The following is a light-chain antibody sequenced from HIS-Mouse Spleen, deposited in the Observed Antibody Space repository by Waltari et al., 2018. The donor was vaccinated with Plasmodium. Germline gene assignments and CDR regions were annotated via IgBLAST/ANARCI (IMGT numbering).Light chain of an antibody. J-gene: IGKJ1*01. V-gene: IGKV3-15*01. Sequence: EIVMTQSPATLSVSPGARATLSCRDSQSVSSNLAWYQQKPGQAPRLLIYGASTRATGIPARFSGSGSGTEFTLTISSMQSEDFAVYYCQQYNNWPRGTFGQGTKVEIK. CDR2: GAS. CDR1: QSVSSN. CDR3: QQYNNWPRGT.